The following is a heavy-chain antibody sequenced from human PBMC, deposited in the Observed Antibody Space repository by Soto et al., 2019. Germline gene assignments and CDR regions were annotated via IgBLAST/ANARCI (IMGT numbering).Heavy chain of an antibody. V-gene: IGHV4-31*03. J-gene: IGHJ4*02. Sequence: QVQLQESGPGLVKPSQTLSLNCTVSGVSISSGGYYWSRISQNPGNGLEWIVCIYYSGSTSCNPSLESRVTISVDTSKNQFSLKLISVTAAYTAVYFGAIWFGDYCGQGTLVTVSS. CDR3: AIWFGDY. CDR1: GVSISSGGYY. D-gene: IGHD3-10*01. CDR2: IYYSGST.